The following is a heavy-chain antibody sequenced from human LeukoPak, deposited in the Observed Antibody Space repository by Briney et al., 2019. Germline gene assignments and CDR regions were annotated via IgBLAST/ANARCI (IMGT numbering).Heavy chain of an antibody. CDR1: GGSFSGYY. J-gene: IGHJ4*02. Sequence: PSETLSLTCAVYGGSFSGYYWSWIRQPPGKGLEWIGEINHSGSTNYNPSLKSRVTISVDTSKNQFSLKLSSVTAADTAVYYCARSPRGWVINAFDYWGQGTLVTVSS. CDR2: INHSGST. CDR3: ARSPRGWVINAFDY. D-gene: IGHD2-21*01. V-gene: IGHV4-34*01.